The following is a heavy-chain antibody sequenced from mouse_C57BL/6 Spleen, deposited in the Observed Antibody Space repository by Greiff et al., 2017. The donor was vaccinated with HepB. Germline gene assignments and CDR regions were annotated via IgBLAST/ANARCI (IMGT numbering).Heavy chain of an antibody. CDR2: IYPRSGNT. CDR1: GYTFTSYG. V-gene: IGHV1-81*01. D-gene: IGHD1-1*01. CDR3: ADYYGSSPPGFAY. Sequence: LVESGAELARPGASVKLSCKASGYTFTSYGISWVKQRTGQGLEWIGEIYPRSGNTYYNEKFKGKATLTADKSSSTAYMELRSLTSEDSAVYFCADYYGSSPPGFAYWGQGTLVTVSA. J-gene: IGHJ3*01.